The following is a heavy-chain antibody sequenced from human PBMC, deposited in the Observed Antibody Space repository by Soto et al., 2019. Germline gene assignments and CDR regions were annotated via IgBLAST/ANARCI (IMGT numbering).Heavy chain of an antibody. CDR3: TTARGTYGAEYFQH. D-gene: IGHD4-17*01. J-gene: IGHJ1*01. CDR1: GFTFTNAW. Sequence: XVSLRLSCAASGFTFTNAWMSWVRQAPGKGLEWVGRIKSKTDGGTTDYAAPVKGRFTISRDDSKNTLYLQMNSLKTEDTAVYYCTTARGTYGAEYFQHWGQGTLVTVSS. CDR2: IKSKTDGGTT. V-gene: IGHV3-15*01.